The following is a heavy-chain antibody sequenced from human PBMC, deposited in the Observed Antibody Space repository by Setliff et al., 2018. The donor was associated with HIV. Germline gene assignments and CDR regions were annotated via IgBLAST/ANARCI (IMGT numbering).Heavy chain of an antibody. J-gene: IGHJ3*02. CDR2: VNHSGST. V-gene: IGHV4-34*01. D-gene: IGHD4-4*01. Sequence: SETLSLTCAVYGGAFSGYYWTWIRQSPGRGLEWIGEVNHSGSTNYTPSLKSRVTISVDTSKNQFSLKLSAVTAEDTAVYYFASGRDDYNYDPFDIWGQGTMVTVSS. CDR3: ASGRDDYNYDPFDI. CDR1: GGAFSGYY.